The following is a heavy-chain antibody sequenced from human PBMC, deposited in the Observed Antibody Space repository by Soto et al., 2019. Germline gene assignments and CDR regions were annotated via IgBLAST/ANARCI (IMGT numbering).Heavy chain of an antibody. CDR1: GFSLSTSGVG. CDR2: IYWDDDK. J-gene: IGHJ4*02. D-gene: IGHD6-13*01. V-gene: IGHV2-5*02. Sequence: QITLKESGPTLVKPTQTLTLTCTFSGFSLSTSGVGVGWIRQPPGKALEWLALIYWDDDKRYSPSLKSRLTIXKXXSKNQVVLTMTNMDPVDTATYYCATRLAATGLFDYWGQGTLVTVSS. CDR3: ATRLAATGLFDY.